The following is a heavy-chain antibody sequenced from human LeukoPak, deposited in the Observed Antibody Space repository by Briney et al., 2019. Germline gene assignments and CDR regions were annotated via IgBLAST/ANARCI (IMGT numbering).Heavy chain of an antibody. CDR1: GGSFSGYY. Sequence: ETLSLTCAVYGGSFSGYYWSWVRQAPGKGLEWVANIKQDGSEKYYVDSVKGRFTISRDNAKNSLYLQMNSLRAEDTAVYYCARDWSGDDYYYYGMDVWGQGTTVTVSS. V-gene: IGHV3-7*01. CDR2: IKQDGSEK. J-gene: IGHJ6*02. CDR3: ARDWSGDDYYYYGMDV. D-gene: IGHD3-10*01.